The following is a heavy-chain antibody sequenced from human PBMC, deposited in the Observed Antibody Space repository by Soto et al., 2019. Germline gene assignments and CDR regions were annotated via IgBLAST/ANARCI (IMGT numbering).Heavy chain of an antibody. J-gene: IGHJ6*02. V-gene: IGHV1-69*13. CDR2: IIPIFGTA. D-gene: IGHD4-17*01. CDR3: ARYVGRDQLRRGLTTTPYYYGMDV. Sequence: SVKVSCKASGGTFSSYAISWVRQAPGRGLEWMGGIIPIFGTANYAQKFQGRVTITADESTSTAYMELSSLRSEDTAVYYCARYVGRDQLRRGLTTTPYYYGMDVWGQGTTVTVSS. CDR1: GGTFSSYA.